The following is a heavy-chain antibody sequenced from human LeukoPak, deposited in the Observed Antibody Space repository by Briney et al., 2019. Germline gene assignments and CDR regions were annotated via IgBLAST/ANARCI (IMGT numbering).Heavy chain of an antibody. J-gene: IGHJ1*01. V-gene: IGHV5-51*01. CDR1: GYSFTNYW. CDR3: ARARQSGSYAGFSH. D-gene: IGHD3-16*01. Sequence: GESLKISCKGSGYSFTNYWVAWVRQMPGKGLEWMGIIYPGDFDTRYGPSLQGQVTMSADKSISTAYLQLNNLKASDTAVYYCARARQSGSYAGFSHWGQGTLVTVSS. CDR2: IYPGDFDT.